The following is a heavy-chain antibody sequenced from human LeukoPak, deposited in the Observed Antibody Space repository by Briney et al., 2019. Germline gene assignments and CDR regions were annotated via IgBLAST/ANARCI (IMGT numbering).Heavy chain of an antibody. CDR1: GYTFTSYA. CDR3: ARGLAAAAVVTIDY. Sequence: GASVKVSCKASGYTFTSYAMHWVRQAPGQRLEWMGWINAGNGNTKYSQKFQGRVTITRDTSASTAYMELSSLRSEDTAVYYCARGLAAAAVVTIDYWGQGTLVTVSS. V-gene: IGHV1-3*01. D-gene: IGHD6-13*01. CDR2: INAGNGNT. J-gene: IGHJ4*02.